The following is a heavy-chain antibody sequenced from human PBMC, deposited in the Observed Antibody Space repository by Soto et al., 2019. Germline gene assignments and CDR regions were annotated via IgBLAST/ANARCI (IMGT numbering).Heavy chain of an antibody. V-gene: IGHV3-74*03. Sequence: GGSLRLSCAASGFTFGDYWMHWVRQPPGKGPEWVSRMTGDGRTTQYADSVKGRFTASRDNAKSTLYLQMNSLRAEDTAVYYCATAEVDYWGPGTLVTVSS. J-gene: IGHJ4*02. CDR3: ATAEVDY. CDR1: GFTFGDYW. CDR2: MTGDGRTT.